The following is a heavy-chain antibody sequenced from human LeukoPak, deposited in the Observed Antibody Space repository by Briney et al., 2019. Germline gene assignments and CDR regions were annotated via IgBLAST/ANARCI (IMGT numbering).Heavy chain of an antibody. CDR1: GYTFTGYY. CDR2: INPHSGGT. J-gene: IGHJ6*02. D-gene: IGHD3-10*01. CDR3: ARDAWARIEFGELLFPADFYYGMDV. V-gene: IGHV1-2*02. Sequence: ASVKVSCKASGYTFTGYYMHWVRQAPGQGLEWMGWINPHSGGTNYAQKFQDRVTMTRDTSISTAYMELRRLTSDDTAVYYCARDAWARIEFGELLFPADFYYGMDVWGQGTTVTVFS.